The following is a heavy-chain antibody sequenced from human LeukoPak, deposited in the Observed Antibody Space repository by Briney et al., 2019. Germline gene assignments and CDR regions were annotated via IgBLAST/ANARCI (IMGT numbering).Heavy chain of an antibody. Sequence: GGSLRLSCTASTLSVSDNYMSWVRQAPGKGLEWVSIIFRDRTTKYADSVKGRFIMSRDDGRNTLYLQMNSLRVEDTAVYYCAKDLHYGSADYWGQGTLVTVSS. D-gene: IGHD3-10*01. CDR3: AKDLHYGSADY. CDR1: TLSVSDNY. J-gene: IGHJ4*02. V-gene: IGHV3-66*01. CDR2: IFRDRTT.